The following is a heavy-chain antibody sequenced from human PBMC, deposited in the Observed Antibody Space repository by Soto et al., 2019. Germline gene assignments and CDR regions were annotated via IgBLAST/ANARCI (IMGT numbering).Heavy chain of an antibody. CDR3: TIGFRPWEHYYYYGMDF. D-gene: IGHD1-26*01. Sequence: PGGSLRLSCAASGFTFSNAWMNWVRQAPGKGLEWVCRIKSKTDGGTTDYAAPVKGRFTISRDDSKTTLYLQMNSLKTEDTAVYYFTIGFRPWEHYYYYGMDFWGQGTTVTVSS. CDR1: GFTFSNAW. V-gene: IGHV3-15*07. J-gene: IGHJ6*02. CDR2: IKSKTDGGTT.